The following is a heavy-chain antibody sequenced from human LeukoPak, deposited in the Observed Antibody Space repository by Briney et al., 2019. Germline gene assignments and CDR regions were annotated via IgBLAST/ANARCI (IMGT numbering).Heavy chain of an antibody. CDR1: GFTFDDYA. J-gene: IGHJ6*02. D-gene: IGHD3-22*01. CDR3: AKDLSSAITSALVLDV. CDR2: ITWNRDNI. Sequence: GGSLRLSCAASGFTFDDYAMHWVRQAPGKGLEWVSGITWNRDNIGYGDSVKGRFTISRDNVKNVLYLQMTSLRPEDAALYYCAKDLSSAITSALVLDVWGQGTTVIVSS. V-gene: IGHV3-9*01.